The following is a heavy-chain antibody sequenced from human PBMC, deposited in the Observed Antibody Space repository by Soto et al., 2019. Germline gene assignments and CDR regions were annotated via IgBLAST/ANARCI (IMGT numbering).Heavy chain of an antibody. D-gene: IGHD2-15*01. V-gene: IGHV3-30*03. J-gene: IGHJ4*02. Sequence: VGSLRLSCEGPGFTFSDYGFHWVRQAPGKGLEWVAMISYDGSDRYYRDSVQGRFTISRDDSKNTVYLQMNSLRAEDTATYYCARSTYCNGGSCFPQYWGPGTLVTV. CDR3: ARSTYCNGGSCFPQY. CDR2: ISYDGSDR. CDR1: GFTFSDYG.